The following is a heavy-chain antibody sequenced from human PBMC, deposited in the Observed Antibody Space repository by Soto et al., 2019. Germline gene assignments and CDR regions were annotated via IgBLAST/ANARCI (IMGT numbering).Heavy chain of an antibody. CDR1: GYTFTSYG. J-gene: IGHJ3*02. D-gene: IGHD2-2*02. Sequence: ASVKVSCKASGYTFTSYGISWVRQAPGQGLEWMGWISAYNGNTNYAQKLQGRVTMTTDTSTSTAYMELRSLRSGDTAVYYCARSDIVVVPAAIDRAFDIWGQGTMVTVSS. CDR3: ARSDIVVVPAAIDRAFDI. V-gene: IGHV1-18*01. CDR2: ISAYNGNT.